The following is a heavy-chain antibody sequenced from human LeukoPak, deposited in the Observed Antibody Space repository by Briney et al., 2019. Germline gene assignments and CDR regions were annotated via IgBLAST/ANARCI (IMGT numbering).Heavy chain of an antibody. V-gene: IGHV3-23*01. CDR2: ISGSGGST. J-gene: IGHJ4*02. CDR1: GFTFSSYA. Sequence: PGGSLRLPCAASGFTFSSYAMSWVRQAPGKGLEWVSGISGSGGSTYYADSVKGRFTISRDNSKNTLYLQMNSLRVDDTAVYYCAKDFRDGHNTYYFDYWGQGTLVTVSS. CDR3: AKDFRDGHNTYYFDY. D-gene: IGHD5-24*01.